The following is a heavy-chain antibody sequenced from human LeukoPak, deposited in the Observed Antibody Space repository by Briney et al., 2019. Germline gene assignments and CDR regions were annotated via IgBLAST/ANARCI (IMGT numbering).Heavy chain of an antibody. V-gene: IGHV1-2*02. J-gene: IGHJ4*02. CDR2: INPNSGGT. D-gene: IGHD3-22*01. CDR3: ASGNRGDSSGYYYEYYFDY. CDR1: VGTFSSYA. Sequence: ASVKVSCKSSVGTFSSYAIRWVRQAPGQGLEWMGWINPNSGGTNYAQKFKGRVTMTRDTSISTAYMELSRLRSDDTAVYYCASGNRGDSSGYYYEYYFDYWGQGTLVTVSS.